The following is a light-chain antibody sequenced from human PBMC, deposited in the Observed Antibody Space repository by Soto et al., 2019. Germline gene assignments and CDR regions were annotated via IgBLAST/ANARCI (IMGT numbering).Light chain of an antibody. CDR2: WAS. Sequence: DIVMTQSPDSLAVSLGERATINCKSSQSVLYSSNNKNYLAWYQQKPGQPPKLLIYWASTRESGVPDRFSGSGSGTDVTLPIGILQAEDVAVYSCPQYFRHPLTFGPGTKVEIK. CDR1: QSVLYSSNNKNY. J-gene: IGKJ3*01. CDR3: PQYFRHPLT. V-gene: IGKV4-1*01.